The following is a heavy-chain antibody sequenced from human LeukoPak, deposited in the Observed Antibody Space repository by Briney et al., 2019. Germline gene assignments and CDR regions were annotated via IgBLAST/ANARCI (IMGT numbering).Heavy chain of an antibody. CDR3: ARRYYDSSGYYSPFDY. V-gene: IGHV5-51*01. Sequence: GESLKISCKGSGYNFTNYWIGWVRQMPGKGLEWMGIIYPGDSDTRYSPSFQGQVTISADKSISTAYLQWSSLKASDTATYYCARRYYDSSGYYSPFDYWGQGTLVTVSS. CDR1: GYNFTNYW. CDR2: IYPGDSDT. D-gene: IGHD3-22*01. J-gene: IGHJ4*02.